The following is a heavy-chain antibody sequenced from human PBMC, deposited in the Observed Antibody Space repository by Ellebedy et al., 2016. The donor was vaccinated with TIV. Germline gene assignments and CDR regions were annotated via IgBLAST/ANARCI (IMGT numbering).Heavy chain of an antibody. Sequence: PGGSLRLSCAASGFTFSSYAMSWVRQAQGKGLERVSTISSTGSRTYYADSGEGRFIIARDNSKKTLYLQMNSLRAEDTAVYYCAKGRGGGSDTSAPRYYFDYWGLGTLVTVSS. V-gene: IGHV3-23*01. D-gene: IGHD3-22*01. J-gene: IGHJ4*02. CDR2: ISSTGSRT. CDR1: GFTFSSYA. CDR3: AKGRGGGSDTSAPRYYFDY.